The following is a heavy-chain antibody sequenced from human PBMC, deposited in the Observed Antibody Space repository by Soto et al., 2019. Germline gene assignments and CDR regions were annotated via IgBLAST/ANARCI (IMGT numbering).Heavy chain of an antibody. Sequence: SETLSLTCTVSGDSVTSINYYWSWIRQSPGKSWEWIGFINYNENTNYNPSLRSRVTISLNTSKNQFSLTLRYVTAADTARYYCASEFSGNYYYKYDIDVWGQGTPVTVSS. V-gene: IGHV4-61*01. CDR1: GDSVTSINYY. CDR3: ASEFSGNYYYKYDIDV. J-gene: IGHJ6*02. CDR2: INYNENT.